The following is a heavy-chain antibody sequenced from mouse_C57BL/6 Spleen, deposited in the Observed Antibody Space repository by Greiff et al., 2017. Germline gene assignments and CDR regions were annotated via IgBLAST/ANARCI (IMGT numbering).Heavy chain of an antibody. CDR2: IDPSDSET. V-gene: IGHV1-52*01. J-gene: IGHJ2*01. D-gene: IGHD2-5*01. CDR3: ARYSNYYFDY. CDR1: GYTFTSYW. Sequence: VQLHQPGAELVRPGSSVKLSCKASGYTFTSYWMHWVKQRPIQGLEWIGNIDPSDSETHYNQKFKDKATLTVDKSSSTAYMQLSSLTSEDSAVYYCARYSNYYFDYWGQGTTLTVSS.